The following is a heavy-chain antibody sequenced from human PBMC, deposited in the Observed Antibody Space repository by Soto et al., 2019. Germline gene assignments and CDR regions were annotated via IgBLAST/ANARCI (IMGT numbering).Heavy chain of an antibody. D-gene: IGHD3-22*01. CDR2: LSGDGTPT. V-gene: IGHV3-23*01. CDR1: GFTFSTYG. Sequence: EVQLLESGGGLVQPGGSLRLSCTASGFTFSTYGMSWVRQAPGKGLEWVSSLSGDGTPTYYNDSVKGRFTISRNNSRNKLSLQMNSLRTEYTAIYYCAKDISCDTSAYRSWGQGILVAVSS. CDR3: AKDISCDTSAYRS. J-gene: IGHJ5*02.